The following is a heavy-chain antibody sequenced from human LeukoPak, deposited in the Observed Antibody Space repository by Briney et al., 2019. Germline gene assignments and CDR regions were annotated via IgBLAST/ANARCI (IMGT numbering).Heavy chain of an antibody. V-gene: IGHV1-2*02. J-gene: IGHJ4*02. CDR1: GYTFTSYY. CDR2: IIPIFGTA. CDR3: ARAYYYDSSGYPYYFDY. Sequence: ASVTVSCTASGYTFTSYYMHWVRQAPGQGLEWMGGIIPIFGTANYAQKFQGRVTITRDTSISTAYMELSRLRSDDTAVYYCARAYYYDSSGYPYYFDYWGQGTLVTVSS. D-gene: IGHD3-22*01.